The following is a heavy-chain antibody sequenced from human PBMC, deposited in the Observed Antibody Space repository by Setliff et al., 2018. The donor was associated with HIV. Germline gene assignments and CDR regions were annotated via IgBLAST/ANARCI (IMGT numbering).Heavy chain of an antibody. V-gene: IGHV3-48*04. J-gene: IGHJ4*02. CDR3: VRAVYDYVWGSYRRSYYFDY. Sequence: PGGSLRLSCAASGFTFSSYSMNWVRQAPGKGLEWVSYISSSSSTIYYADSVKGRFTISRDNAKNSLYLQMNSLRAEDMAVYYCVRAVYDYVWGSYRRSYYFDYWGQGTLVTVSS. CDR2: ISSSSSTI. CDR1: GFTFSSYS. D-gene: IGHD3-16*02.